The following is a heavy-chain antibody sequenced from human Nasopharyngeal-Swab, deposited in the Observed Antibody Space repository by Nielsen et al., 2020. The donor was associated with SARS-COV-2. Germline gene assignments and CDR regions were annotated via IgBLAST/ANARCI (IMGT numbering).Heavy chain of an antibody. Sequence: GESLKISCAASGFTFSSYGMHWVRQAPGKGLEWVAVISYDGSNKYYADSVKGRFTISRDNSKNTLYLQMNSLRAEDTAVYYCARDTEGNFDYWGQGTLVTVSS. CDR3: ARDTEGNFDY. V-gene: IGHV3-30*03. D-gene: IGHD3-10*01. CDR2: ISYDGSNK. J-gene: IGHJ4*02. CDR1: GFTFSSYG.